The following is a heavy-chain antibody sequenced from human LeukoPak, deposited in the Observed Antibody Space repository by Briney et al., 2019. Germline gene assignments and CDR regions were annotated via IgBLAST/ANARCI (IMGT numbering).Heavy chain of an antibody. CDR3: AKGSFTIFGVVTYNYFDY. Sequence: GGSLRLSCAASGFTLSSYAMSWVRQAPGKGLEWVSAISGSGGSTYYADSVKGRFTISRDNSKNTLYLQMNSLRAEDTAVYYCAKGSFTIFGVVTYNYFDYWGQGTLVTVSS. D-gene: IGHD3-3*01. CDR2: ISGSGGST. V-gene: IGHV3-23*01. CDR1: GFTLSSYA. J-gene: IGHJ4*02.